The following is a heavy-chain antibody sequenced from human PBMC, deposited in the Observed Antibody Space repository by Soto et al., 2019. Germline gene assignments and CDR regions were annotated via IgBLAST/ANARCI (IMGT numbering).Heavy chain of an antibody. Sequence: QVQLVESGGGVVQPGRSLRLSCAASGFTLNSYGMHWVRQAPGKGLEWVAVIWYDGDKKYYADSVKVRFTISRDESKNTVYLHMSSLRGEDTGVYYCARGSAGSESVVVVPAIDFYSFDTWGQGTLVSVSS. CDR3: ARGSAGSESVVVVPAIDFYSFDT. CDR2: IWYDGDKK. J-gene: IGHJ4*02. V-gene: IGHV3-33*01. D-gene: IGHD2-15*01. CDR1: GFTLNSYG.